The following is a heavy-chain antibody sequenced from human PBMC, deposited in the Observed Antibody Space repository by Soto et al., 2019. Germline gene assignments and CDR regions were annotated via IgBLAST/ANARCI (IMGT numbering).Heavy chain of an antibody. J-gene: IGHJ6*03. V-gene: IGHV6-1*01. CDR3: AKGDYDFWSGRRGPVLMDV. Sequence: SQTLSLTCAISGDSVSSNSAAWNWIRQSPSRGLEWLGRTYYRSKWYNDYAVSVKSRITINPETSQNQFSLQLNSVTPDDTAVYYCAKGDYDFWSGRRGPVLMDVWGKGTTVTVSS. D-gene: IGHD3-3*01. CDR2: TYYRSKWYN. CDR1: GDSVSSNSAA.